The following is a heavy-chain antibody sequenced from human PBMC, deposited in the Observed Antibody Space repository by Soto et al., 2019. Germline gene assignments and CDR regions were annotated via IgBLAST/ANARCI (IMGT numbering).Heavy chain of an antibody. J-gene: IGHJ4*02. Sequence: ASVKVSCKASGYSFVDYYIHWVRQAPGQGFEWMGRISPKSGGTNYAQKFEGRVTMTWDTSLNTAYMELSSLISDDTAVYYCARPPGYISDWYYFDLWGQGTLVTVSS. CDR1: GYSFVDYY. CDR3: ARPPGYISDWYYFDL. D-gene: IGHD3-9*01. CDR2: ISPKSGGT. V-gene: IGHV1-2*02.